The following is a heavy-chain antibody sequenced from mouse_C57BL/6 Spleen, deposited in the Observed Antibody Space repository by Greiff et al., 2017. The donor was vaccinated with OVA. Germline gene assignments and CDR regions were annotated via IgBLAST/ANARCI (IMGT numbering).Heavy chain of an antibody. D-gene: IGHD3-1*01. CDR1: GYTFTSYW. CDR3: ARSGTRAMDY. J-gene: IGHJ4*01. V-gene: IGHV1-59*01. Sequence: QVQLQQPGAELVRPGTSVKLSCKASGYTFTSYWMHWVKQRPGQGLEWIGVIDPSDSYTNYNQKFKGKATLTVDTSSSTAYMQLSSLTSEDSAVYYCARSGTRAMDYWGQGTSVTVSS. CDR2: IDPSDSYT.